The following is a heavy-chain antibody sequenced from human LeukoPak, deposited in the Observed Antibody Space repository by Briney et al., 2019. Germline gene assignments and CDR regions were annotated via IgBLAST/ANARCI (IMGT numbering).Heavy chain of an antibody. Sequence: PGGSLRLSCAASGFTFSSYWMHWVRQAPGKGLVWVSRINSDGSSTSYADSVKGRFTIPRDNAKNTLYLQMNSLRDEDTAVYYCASGLLWFGEPPAAFDYWGQGSLVTVSS. J-gene: IGHJ4*02. CDR2: INSDGSST. CDR1: GFTFSSYW. CDR3: ASGLLWFGEPPAAFDY. D-gene: IGHD3-10*01. V-gene: IGHV3-74*01.